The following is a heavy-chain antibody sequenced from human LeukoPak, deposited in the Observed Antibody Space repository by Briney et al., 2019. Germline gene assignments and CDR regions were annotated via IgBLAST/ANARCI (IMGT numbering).Heavy chain of an antibody. V-gene: IGHV4-61*01. CDR2: INHSGST. Sequence: SETLSLTCTVSGGSVSSGSYYWSWIRQPPGKGLEWIGEINHSGSTNYNPSLKGRVTISVDTSKNQFSLKLSSVTAADTAVYYCAREGGGRRLGPLYYYYGMDVWGQGTTVTVSS. CDR1: GGSVSSGSYY. D-gene: IGHD5-12*01. J-gene: IGHJ6*02. CDR3: AREGGGRRLGPLYYYYGMDV.